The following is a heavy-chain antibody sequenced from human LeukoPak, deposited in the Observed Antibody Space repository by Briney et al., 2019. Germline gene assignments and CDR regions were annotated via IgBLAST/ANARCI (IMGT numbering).Heavy chain of an antibody. D-gene: IGHD6-19*01. Sequence: SGGSLRLSCAPSAFTFRDYYMSWIRQAPGKGREWVSYISSSSSYTNYADSVKGRFTISRDNAKNSLYLQMNSLRAEDTAVYYCARVSDSSGYEFRDWGQGTLVTVSS. CDR3: ARVSDSSGYEFRD. CDR2: ISSSSSYT. CDR1: AFTFRDYY. J-gene: IGHJ4*02. V-gene: IGHV3-11*05.